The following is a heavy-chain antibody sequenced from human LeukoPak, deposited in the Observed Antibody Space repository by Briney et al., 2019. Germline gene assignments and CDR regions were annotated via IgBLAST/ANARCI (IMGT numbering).Heavy chain of an antibody. J-gene: IGHJ4*02. CDR2: INHSGST. D-gene: IGHD2-15*01. CDR1: GGSFGGYY. V-gene: IGHV4-34*01. Sequence: SETLSLTCAVYGGSFGGYYWSWIRQPPGKGLEWIGEINHSGSTNYNPSLKSRVTISVDTSKNQFSLKLSSVTAADTAVYYCARGGGVSSGGSLDYWGQGTLVTVSS. CDR3: ARGGGVSSGGSLDY.